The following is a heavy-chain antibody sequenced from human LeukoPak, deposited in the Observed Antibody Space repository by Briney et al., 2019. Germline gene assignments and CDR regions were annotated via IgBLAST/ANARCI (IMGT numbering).Heavy chain of an antibody. CDR3: ARHGTISSESYFDY. D-gene: IGHD1-14*01. CDR2: IHNSGRT. J-gene: IGHJ4*02. CDR1: GGSVSSYY. Sequence: PSGTLSLTCSVSGGSVSSYYWSWIRQSTGKGLEWIAYIHNSGRTNYNPSLKSRVTGFVDTSKNQVSLRLSSVTAADTAVYYCARHGTISSESYFDYWGQGALVTVYS. V-gene: IGHV4-59*08.